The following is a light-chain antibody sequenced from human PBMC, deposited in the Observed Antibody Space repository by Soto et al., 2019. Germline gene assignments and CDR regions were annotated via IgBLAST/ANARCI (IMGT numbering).Light chain of an antibody. CDR1: QYISNN. J-gene: IGKJ5*01. V-gene: IGKV3-15*01. Sequence: EIAMTQSPATLSVSLGERATLSCRASQYISNNLAWYQQRPGQAPSLLIYGASTRATGVPARFSGSGSGTDFLLSISGLQSEDSAVEYCHQYNHWSSITFGQGTRLEIK. CDR3: HQYNHWSSIT. CDR2: GAS.